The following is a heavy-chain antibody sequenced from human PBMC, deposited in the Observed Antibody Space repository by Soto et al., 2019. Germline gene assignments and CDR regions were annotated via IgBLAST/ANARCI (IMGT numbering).Heavy chain of an antibody. CDR2: INSDGSST. CDR3: ARSYFDYGDYSSTNFDY. CDR1: GFTFSSYW. V-gene: IGHV3-74*01. Sequence: EVQLVESGGGLVQPGGSLRLSCAASGFTFSSYWMHWVRQAPGKGLVWVSRINSDGSSTSYADSVKGRFTISRDNAKNTLYPQMNSLRAEATAVYYCARSYFDYGDYSSTNFDYWGQGTLVTVSS. J-gene: IGHJ4*02. D-gene: IGHD4-17*01.